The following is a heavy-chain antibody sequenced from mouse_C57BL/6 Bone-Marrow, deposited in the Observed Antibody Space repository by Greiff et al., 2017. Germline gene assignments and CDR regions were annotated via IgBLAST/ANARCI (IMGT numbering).Heavy chain of an antibody. V-gene: IGHV1-78*01. CDR1: GYTFTDHT. Sequence: QVQLQQSDAELVKPGASVKISCKVSGYTFTDHTIHWMKQRPEQGLEWIGYIYPTDGSTNYNEKFKGKATLTADRSSSTAYMQLNSLTSEHSAGYFCARPGGNTVVAPEFAYWGQGTLVTVSA. CDR3: ARPGGNTVVAPEFAY. CDR2: IYPTDGST. D-gene: IGHD1-1*01. J-gene: IGHJ3*01.